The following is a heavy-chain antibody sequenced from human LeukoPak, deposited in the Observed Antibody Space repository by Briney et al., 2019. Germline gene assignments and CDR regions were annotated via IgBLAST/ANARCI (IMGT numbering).Heavy chain of an antibody. CDR1: GFMFRSSS. D-gene: IGHD3-10*02. CDR2: ISASADNI. V-gene: IGHV3-23*01. J-gene: IGHJ4*02. CDR3: AKRPAAVRGVIPYVDY. Sequence: PGGSLRLSCAASGFMFRSSSMSWVRQVPGKGLEWVSTISASADNIYYADSVKGRFTISRDNSKNTLFLQKNSLRAEDTAIYYCAKRPAAVRGVIPYVDYWGQGTLVTVSS.